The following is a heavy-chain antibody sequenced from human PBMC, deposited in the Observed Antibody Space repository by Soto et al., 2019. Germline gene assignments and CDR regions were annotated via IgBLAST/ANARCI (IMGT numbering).Heavy chain of an antibody. CDR3: ARVGQDYYDSSGNYGYYYYYGMDV. J-gene: IGHJ6*02. D-gene: IGHD3-22*01. Sequence: QVQLVQSGAEVKKPGSSVKVSCKASGGTFSSYAISWVRQAPGQGLEWMGGIIPIFGTANYAQKFQGRVTITADESTSTAYMELSSLRSEETAVDYCARVGQDYYDSSGNYGYYYYYGMDVWGQGTTVTVSS. V-gene: IGHV1-69*12. CDR2: IIPIFGTA. CDR1: GGTFSSYA.